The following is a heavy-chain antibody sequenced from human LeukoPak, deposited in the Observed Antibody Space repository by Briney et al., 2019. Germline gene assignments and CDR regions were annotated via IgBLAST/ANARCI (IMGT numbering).Heavy chain of an antibody. CDR2: INPNSGGT. Sequence: GASVKVSCKASGYTFTGYYMHWVRQAPGQGLEWMGWINPNSGGTNYAQKFQGRVTMTRDTSISTAYMELSRLRSDDTAVYYCARPYCGGDCYYFDYWGQGTLVTVSS. D-gene: IGHD2-21*02. V-gene: IGHV1-2*02. CDR3: ARPYCGGDCYYFDY. J-gene: IGHJ4*02. CDR1: GYTFTGYY.